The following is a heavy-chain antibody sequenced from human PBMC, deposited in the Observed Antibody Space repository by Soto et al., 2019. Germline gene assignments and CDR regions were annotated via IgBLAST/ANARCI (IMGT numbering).Heavy chain of an antibody. CDR1: GFTFDDYA. D-gene: IGHD3-22*01. CDR2: ISWNSGRT. CDR3: AKDPEDIITMISN. Sequence: GGSLRLSCAASGFTFDDYAMHWVRQAPGKGLEWVSGISWNSGRTGYADSVKGRFTISRDNAKNSLYLQMNSLRAEDTALYYCAKDPEDIITMISNWGQGTLVTVSS. J-gene: IGHJ4*02. V-gene: IGHV3-9*01.